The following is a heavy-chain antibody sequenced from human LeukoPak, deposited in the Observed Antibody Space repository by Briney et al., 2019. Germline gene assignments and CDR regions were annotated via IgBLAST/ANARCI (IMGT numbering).Heavy chain of an antibody. J-gene: IGHJ4*02. CDR2: INPSGGST. V-gene: IGHV1-46*01. CDR1: GYTFTSYC. D-gene: IGHD5-12*01. CDR3: ASQGYSGYDCAY. Sequence: ASVKVSCKASGYTFTSYCMHWVRQAPGQGLEWMGIINPSGGSTSYAQKFQGRVTMTRDTSTSTVYMELSSLRSEDTAVYYCASQGYSGYDCAYWGQGTLVTVSS.